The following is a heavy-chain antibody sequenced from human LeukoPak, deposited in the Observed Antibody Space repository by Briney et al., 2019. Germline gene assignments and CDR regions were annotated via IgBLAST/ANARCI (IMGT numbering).Heavy chain of an antibody. CDR1: RFTFSSYG. J-gene: IGHJ4*02. CDR2: IQYDGSNE. Sequence: PGGSLRLSCAASRFTFSSYGMHWVRQAPGKGLEWVAYIQYDGSNEQYADSVKGRFSISRDSSKNILYLQMNSLRAEDTAVYYCAKFGLPRRDGYKNWGQGTLVTVSS. CDR3: AKFGLPRRDGYKN. D-gene: IGHD5-24*01. V-gene: IGHV3-30*02.